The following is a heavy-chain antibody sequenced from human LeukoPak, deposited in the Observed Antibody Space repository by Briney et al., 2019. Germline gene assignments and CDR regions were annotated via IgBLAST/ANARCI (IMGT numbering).Heavy chain of an antibody. Sequence: DPSETLSLTCAVYGGSFSGYYWSWIRQPPGKGLEWIGEINHSGSTNYSPSLKSRVTISVDTSKNQFSLKLSSVTAADTAVYYCARGLVSSSGWFDPWGQGTLVTVSS. D-gene: IGHD6-13*01. J-gene: IGHJ5*02. CDR1: GGSFSGYY. CDR3: ARGLVSSSGWFDP. CDR2: INHSGST. V-gene: IGHV4-34*01.